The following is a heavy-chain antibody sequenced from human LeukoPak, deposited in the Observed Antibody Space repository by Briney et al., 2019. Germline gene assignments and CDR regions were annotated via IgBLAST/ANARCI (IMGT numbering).Heavy chain of an antibody. V-gene: IGHV4-61*01. CDR2: IYYSGST. Sequence: PSETLSLTCTVSGGSVSSGSYYWSWIRQPPGKGLEWMGYIYYSGSTSYNPSLKSRVTISVDTSKNQFSLKLSSVTAAGTAVYYCARDSNPLDFSGSYYSYYYYYGMDVWGQGTTVTVSS. CDR1: GGSVSSGSYY. J-gene: IGHJ6*02. D-gene: IGHD3-10*01. CDR3: ARDSNPLDFSGSYYSYYYYYGMDV.